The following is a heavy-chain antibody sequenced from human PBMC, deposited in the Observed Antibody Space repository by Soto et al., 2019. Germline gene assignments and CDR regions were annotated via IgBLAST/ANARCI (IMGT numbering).Heavy chain of an antibody. CDR2: IRSKAYGGTT. V-gene: IGHV3-49*03. J-gene: IGHJ4*02. CDR1: GFTFGDYA. D-gene: IGHD1-26*01. CDR3: TRVGGWELLPIDY. Sequence: SLRLSCTASGFTFGDYAMSWFRQAPGKGLEWVGFIRSKAYGGTTEYAASVKGRFTISRDDSKSIAYLQMNSLKTEDTAVYYCTRVGGWELLPIDYWGQGTLVTVSS.